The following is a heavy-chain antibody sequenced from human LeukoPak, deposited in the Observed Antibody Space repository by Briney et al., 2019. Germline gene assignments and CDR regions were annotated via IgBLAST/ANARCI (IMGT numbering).Heavy chain of an antibody. Sequence: GGSLRLSCAASGFTFSSYAMSWVRQAPGKGLEWVSAISGSGGSTYYADSVKGRFTISRDNSKNTLYLQMNSLRAEDTAVYYCAKDRSSGYQQEVFDYWGQGTLVTVSS. J-gene: IGHJ4*02. V-gene: IGHV3-23*01. CDR2: ISGSGGST. D-gene: IGHD3-22*01. CDR3: AKDRSSGYQQEVFDY. CDR1: GFTFSSYA.